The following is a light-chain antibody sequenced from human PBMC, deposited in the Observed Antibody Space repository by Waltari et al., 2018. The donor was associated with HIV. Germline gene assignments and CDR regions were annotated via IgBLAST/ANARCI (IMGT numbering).Light chain of an antibody. CDR2: DVS. V-gene: IGLV2-11*01. CDR3: CSYAGSYTGV. CDR1: SSAVGGYNY. Sequence: QSALTQPRSVSGSPGQSVTISCTGTSSAVGGYNYVSWYQQHPGKAPKLMIYDVSKRPSGVPDRFSGSKSGNTASLTISGLQDEDEADYYCCSYAGSYTGVFGGGTKLTVL. J-gene: IGLJ2*01.